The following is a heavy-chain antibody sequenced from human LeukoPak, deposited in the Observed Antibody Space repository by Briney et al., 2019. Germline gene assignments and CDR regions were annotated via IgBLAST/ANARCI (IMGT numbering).Heavy chain of an antibody. CDR3: AKMVREFYTISYYFDY. D-gene: IGHD2-8*01. Sequence: GGSLRLSCTASGFTFSGYAMNWVRQAPGKGLEWVSGISGSGAGTYYADSVKGRFTISRDNSKNTLYLQMNSLRADDTAVYYCAKMVREFYTISYYFDYWGQGTLVTVSS. V-gene: IGHV3-23*01. CDR2: ISGSGAGT. J-gene: IGHJ4*02. CDR1: GFTFSGYA.